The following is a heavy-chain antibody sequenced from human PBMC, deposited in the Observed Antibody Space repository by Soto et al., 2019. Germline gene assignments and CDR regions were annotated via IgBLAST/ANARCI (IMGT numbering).Heavy chain of an antibody. D-gene: IGHD3-22*01. CDR2: ISGSGGST. J-gene: IGHJ5*02. V-gene: IGHV3-23*01. CDR1: GFTFSSYA. Sequence: LRLSCAASGFTFSSYAMSWVRQAPGKGLEWVSAISGSGGSTYYADSVKGRFTISRDNSKNTLYLQMNSLRAEDTAVYYCAKDGHYYDSSGYYYSWFDPWGQGTLVTVSS. CDR3: AKDGHYYDSSGYYYSWFDP.